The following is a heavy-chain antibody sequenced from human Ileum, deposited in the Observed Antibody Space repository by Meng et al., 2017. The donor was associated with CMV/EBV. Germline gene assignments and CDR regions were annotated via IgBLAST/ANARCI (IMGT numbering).Heavy chain of an antibody. J-gene: IGHJ5*01. Sequence: GESLKISCAASGFTFSNYAMTWVRQAPGKGLEWVSSIYSADDSTYYANSVRGRFTLSRDTSRNTLYLEMNSLRAEDTAVYYCAKNPGAGKGWFDSWGQGTPVTVSS. CDR2: IYSADDST. V-gene: IGHV3-23*03. CDR1: GFTFSNYA. CDR3: AKNPGAGKGWFDS. D-gene: IGHD6-19*01.